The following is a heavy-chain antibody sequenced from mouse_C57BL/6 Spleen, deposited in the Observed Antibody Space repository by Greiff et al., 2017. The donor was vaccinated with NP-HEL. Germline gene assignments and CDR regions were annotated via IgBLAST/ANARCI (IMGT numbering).Heavy chain of an antibody. D-gene: IGHD2-5*01. CDR1: GYTFTSYW. V-gene: IGHV1-64*01. CDR2: IHPNSGST. J-gene: IGHJ1*03. CDR3: ARQTYYSKGYFDV. Sequence: QVQLQQPGAELVKPGASVKLSCKASGYTFTSYWMHWVKQRPGQGLEWIGMIHPNSGSTNYNAKFQSKATLTVDKSSSTAYMQLSSLTSEDSAVYYCARQTYYSKGYFDVWGTGTTVTVSS.